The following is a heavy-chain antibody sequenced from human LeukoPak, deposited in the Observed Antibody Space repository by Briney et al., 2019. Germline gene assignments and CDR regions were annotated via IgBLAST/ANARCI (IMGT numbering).Heavy chain of an antibody. CDR1: GYTFTSYY. CDR2: NNPSGGST. Sequence: ASVKVSCKASGYTFTSYYMHWVRQAPGQGLEWMGINNPSGGSTSYAQKFQGRVTMTRDMSTSTVYMELSSLRSEDTAVYYCARAGIVVVPAAIPVLYYMDVWGKGTTVTVSS. CDR3: ARAGIVVVPAAIPVLYYMDV. J-gene: IGHJ6*03. D-gene: IGHD2-2*02. V-gene: IGHV1-46*01.